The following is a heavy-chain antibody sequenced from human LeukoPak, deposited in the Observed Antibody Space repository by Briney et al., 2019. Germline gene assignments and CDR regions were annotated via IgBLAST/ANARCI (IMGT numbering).Heavy chain of an antibody. CDR2: IYYSGST. V-gene: IGHV4-59*01. J-gene: IGHJ4*02. Sequence: PSETLSLTCTVSGGSISSYYWSWIRQPPGKGLEWIGYIYYSGSTNYNPSLKSRVPISVDTSNNQFSLKLSSVTAADTAVYYCARASLSPERRYFDYWGQGTLVTVSS. CDR1: GGSISSYY. CDR3: ARASLSPERRYFDY. D-gene: IGHD1-1*01.